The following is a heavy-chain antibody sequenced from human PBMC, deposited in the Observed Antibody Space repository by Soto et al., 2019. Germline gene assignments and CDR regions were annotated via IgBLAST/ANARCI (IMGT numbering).Heavy chain of an antibody. Sequence: QVQLVQSGAEVKKPGSSVKVSCKASGGTFSSYAISWVRQAPGQGLEWMGGIIPIFGTANYAQKFQGRVTITADXXTXTXXMELSSLRSEDTAVYYCARALIVMTTVTTYYGMDVWGQGTTVTVSS. V-gene: IGHV1-69*12. CDR1: GGTFSSYA. J-gene: IGHJ6*02. D-gene: IGHD4-4*01. CDR3: ARALIVMTTVTTYYGMDV. CDR2: IIPIFGTA.